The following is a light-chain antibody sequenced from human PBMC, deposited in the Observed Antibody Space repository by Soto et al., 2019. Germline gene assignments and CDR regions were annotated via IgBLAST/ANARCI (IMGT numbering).Light chain of an antibody. Sequence: QSALTQPPSASGSPGQSVTIPCTGTSNDIGEYHDVSWYQQHPGKAPKLMIYEVTQRPSGVPHRFSGSKSGNTASLTVSGLQPEDEADYYCTSYAGSDNPVLFGGGTKVTVL. V-gene: IGLV2-8*01. CDR3: TSYAGSDNPVL. J-gene: IGLJ2*01. CDR2: EVT. CDR1: SNDIGEYHD.